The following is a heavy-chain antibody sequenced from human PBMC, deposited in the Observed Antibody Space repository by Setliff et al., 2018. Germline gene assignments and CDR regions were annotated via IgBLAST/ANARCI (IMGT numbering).Heavy chain of an antibody. CDR2: IYSSGST. Sequence: SETLSLTCTVSGGSISSGDYYWSWIRQPPGKGLEWIGYIYSSGSTYYNPSLKSRVSISVDTSKNQFPLKLSSVTAADTAVYYCARESRYYYDNLGTLDYWGQGTLVTVPQ. CDR3: ARESRYYYDNLGTLDY. D-gene: IGHD3-22*01. V-gene: IGHV4-30-4*08. J-gene: IGHJ4*02. CDR1: GGSISSGDYY.